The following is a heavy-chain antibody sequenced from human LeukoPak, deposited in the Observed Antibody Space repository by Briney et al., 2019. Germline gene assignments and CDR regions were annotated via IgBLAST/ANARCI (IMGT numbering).Heavy chain of an antibody. CDR3: ARLAMAVAGHWWSSAFDY. CDR2: IYPGDSDT. V-gene: IGHV5-51*01. D-gene: IGHD6-19*01. J-gene: IGHJ4*02. CDR1: GYSFTSYW. Sequence: GESLKISCKGSGYSFTSYWIGWVRQMPGKGLEWMGIIYPGDSDTRYSPSFQGQVTISADKSISTAYLQWSSLKASDTAMYYCARLAMAVAGHWWSSAFDYWSQGTLVTVSS.